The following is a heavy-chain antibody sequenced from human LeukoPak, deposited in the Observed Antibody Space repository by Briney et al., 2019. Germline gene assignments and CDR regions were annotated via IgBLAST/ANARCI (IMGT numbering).Heavy chain of an antibody. V-gene: IGHV1-18*01. CDR2: INAYNGNT. CDR3: ARNIAKGDFDY. J-gene: IGHJ4*02. Sequence: ASVKVSCKASNYTFTSYGISWVRQAPGQGLEWMAWINAYNGNTNYAQKLQGRVTMTTDTSTSTAYMELRSLRSDDTAVYYCARNIAKGDFDYWGQGTLVTVSS. D-gene: IGHD2/OR15-2a*01. CDR1: NYTFTSYG.